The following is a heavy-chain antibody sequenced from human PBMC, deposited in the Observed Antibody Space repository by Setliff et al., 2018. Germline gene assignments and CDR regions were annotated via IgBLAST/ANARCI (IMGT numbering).Heavy chain of an antibody. Sequence: LSLTCTVSGGSISSHYWSWVRQPPGKGLEWIGNIYYGGSAYYNPSLKSRITISIDTSKNHFSLELNSVTAADSAVYYCARVEPFNYGDSTFDYWGQGTLVTV. CDR3: ARVEPFNYGDSTFDY. CDR2: IYYGGSA. D-gene: IGHD4-17*01. V-gene: IGHV4-59*11. J-gene: IGHJ4*02. CDR1: GGSISSHY.